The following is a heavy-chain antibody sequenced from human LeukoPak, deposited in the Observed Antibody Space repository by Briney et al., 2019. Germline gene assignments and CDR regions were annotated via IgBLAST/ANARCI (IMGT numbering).Heavy chain of an antibody. CDR3: ARELGEYYYDSSGIDY. D-gene: IGHD3-22*01. CDR2: FDPEDGET. V-gene: IGHV1-24*01. Sequence: WASVKVSCKVSGYTLTELSMHWVRQAPGKGLEWMGGFDPEDGETIYAQKFQGRVTMTRDTSISTAYMELSRLRSDDTAVYYCARELGEYYYDSSGIDYWGQGTLVTVSS. CDR1: GYTLTELS. J-gene: IGHJ4*02.